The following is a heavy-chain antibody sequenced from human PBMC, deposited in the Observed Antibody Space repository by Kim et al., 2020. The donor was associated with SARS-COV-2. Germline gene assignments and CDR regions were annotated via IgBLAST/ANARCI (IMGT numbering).Heavy chain of an antibody. V-gene: IGHV1-2*02. D-gene: IGHD7-27*01. CDR3: ARSRTNGDTEYFQY. J-gene: IGHJ1*01. Sequence: YAQKFPGRVTVTRDTSINTAYMELSSLRSDDTAVYYCARSRTNGDTEYFQYWGQGTLVTVSS.